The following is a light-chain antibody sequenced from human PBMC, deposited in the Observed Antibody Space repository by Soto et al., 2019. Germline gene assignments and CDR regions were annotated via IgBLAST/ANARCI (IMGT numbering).Light chain of an antibody. CDR1: QSVSSN. CDR3: QHYNNWPSLT. CDR2: GAS. V-gene: IGKV3-15*01. J-gene: IGKJ4*01. Sequence: EIVMTQSPATLSVSPGERATLSCRASQSVSSNLAWYQQIPGQTPRLLIYGASTRATGIPARFTGSGSGTEFTLTISSLQSEDFAFYYCQHYNNWPSLTFGGGTKVEI.